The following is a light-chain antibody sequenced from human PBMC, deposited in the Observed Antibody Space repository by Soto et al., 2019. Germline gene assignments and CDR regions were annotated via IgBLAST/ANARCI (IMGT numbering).Light chain of an antibody. Sequence: QSVLTQPASVSGSPGQSTTISCTGTSSDIGGYNYVSWYQQLPGEAPKLIIYDVSDRPSGVSTRFSGSKSGNTASLTISGLQAEDEGDYYCSSFTSRHTYVFGTGNKVTVL. CDR1: SSDIGGYNY. CDR2: DVS. CDR3: SSFTSRHTYV. V-gene: IGLV2-14*01. J-gene: IGLJ1*01.